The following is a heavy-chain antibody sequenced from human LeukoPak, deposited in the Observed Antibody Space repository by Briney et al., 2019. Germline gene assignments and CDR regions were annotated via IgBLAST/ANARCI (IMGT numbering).Heavy chain of an antibody. J-gene: IGHJ1*01. V-gene: IGHV4-59*12. CDR1: GGSISSYY. CDR3: ARDYRLTHIQD. D-gene: IGHD1-26*01. CDR2: IYHSGST. Sequence: PSETLSLTCTDPGGSISSYYWSWIRQPPGKGLELIGSIYHSGSTYYNPSLKNRVTISVDRPKNQFSLKLSSVTAADTAVYYCARDYRLTHIQDWGQGTLVTVSS.